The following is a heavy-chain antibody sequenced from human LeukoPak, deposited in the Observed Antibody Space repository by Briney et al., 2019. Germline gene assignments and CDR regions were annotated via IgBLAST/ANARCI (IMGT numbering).Heavy chain of an antibody. CDR1: GGSITNRY. CDR3: VRVGETWSNGGYFDS. CDR2: IYSAGTT. D-gene: IGHD7-27*01. J-gene: IGHJ4*01. V-gene: IGHV4-4*07. Sequence: SETLSLTCTVSGGSITNRYWSWIRQPASQALEWLGRIYSAGTTAYNASLTSRLTMSVDTSRSQFSLKLNSVTAADTAVYFCVRVGETWSNGGYFDSWGQGALVTVSS.